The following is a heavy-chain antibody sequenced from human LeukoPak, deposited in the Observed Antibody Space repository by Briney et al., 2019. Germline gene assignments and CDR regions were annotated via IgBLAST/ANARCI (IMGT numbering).Heavy chain of an antibody. D-gene: IGHD3-10*01. J-gene: IGHJ4*02. Sequence: GGSLRLSCAASGFTFSSYGMHWVRQAPGKGLEWVSVIYSGGSTYYADSVKGRFTISRDNSKNTLYLQMNSLRAEDTAVYYCARTDFYYYGSGSPNDYWGQGTLVTVSS. V-gene: IGHV3-66*01. CDR1: GFTFSSYG. CDR2: IYSGGST. CDR3: ARTDFYYYGSGSPNDY.